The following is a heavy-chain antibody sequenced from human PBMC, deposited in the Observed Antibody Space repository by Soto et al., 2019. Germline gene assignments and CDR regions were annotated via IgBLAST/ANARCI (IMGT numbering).Heavy chain of an antibody. CDR1: GFSFRNYG. V-gene: IGHV3-30*18. J-gene: IGHJ4*02. Sequence: TGGSLRLSCAAFGFSFRNYGMHWVRQAPGKGLEWVAVVSHDGRNTHYADSVKGRFTISRDSSKNTVSLEMTSLRAEDTAVYYCAKGGRQWLVTSDFNYWGQGALVTVSS. CDR3: AKGGRQWLVTSDFNY. D-gene: IGHD6-19*01. CDR2: VSHDGRNT.